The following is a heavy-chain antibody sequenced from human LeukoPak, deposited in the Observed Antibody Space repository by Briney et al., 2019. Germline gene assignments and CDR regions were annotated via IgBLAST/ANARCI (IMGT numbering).Heavy chain of an antibody. CDR1: GGSFSGYY. Sequence: SETLSLTCAVYGGSFSGYYWSWIRQPPGKGLEWIGEINHSGSTNYNPSLKSRVTISVDTSKNQFSLKLSSVTAADTAVYYCARVADYYDSSGTRAAGAFDIWGQGTMVTVSS. D-gene: IGHD3-22*01. J-gene: IGHJ3*02. CDR2: INHSGST. V-gene: IGHV4-34*01. CDR3: ARVADYYDSSGTRAAGAFDI.